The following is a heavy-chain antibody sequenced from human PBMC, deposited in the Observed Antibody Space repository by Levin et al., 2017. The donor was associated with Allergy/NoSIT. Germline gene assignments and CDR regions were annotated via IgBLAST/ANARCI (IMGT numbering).Heavy chain of an antibody. CDR3: ANTPSHHYYDSSGYWDLLPGEDY. CDR1: GFTFSSYG. V-gene: IGHV3-30*18. D-gene: IGHD3-22*01. CDR2: ISYDGSNK. Sequence: PGGSLRLSCAASGFTFSSYGMHWVRQAPGKGLEWVAVISYDGSNKYYADSVKGRFTISRDNSKNTLYLQMNSLRAEDTAVYYCANTPSHHYYDSSGYWDLLPGEDYWGQGTLVTVSS. J-gene: IGHJ4*02.